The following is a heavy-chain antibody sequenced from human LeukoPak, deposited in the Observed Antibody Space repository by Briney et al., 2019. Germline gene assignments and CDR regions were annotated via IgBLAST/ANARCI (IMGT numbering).Heavy chain of an antibody. V-gene: IGHV4-59*01. J-gene: IGHJ6*03. CDR1: GGSISSYY. D-gene: IGHD3-10*01. CDR2: IYYSGST. CDR3: AREVPGHPTYYYGSGSYSRNYYYYMDV. Sequence: SETLSLTCTVSGGSISSYYWSWIRQPPGKGLEWIGYIYYSGSTNYNPSLESRVTISVDTSKNQFSLKLSSVTAADTAVYYCAREVPGHPTYYYGSGSYSRNYYYYMDVWGKGTTVTISS.